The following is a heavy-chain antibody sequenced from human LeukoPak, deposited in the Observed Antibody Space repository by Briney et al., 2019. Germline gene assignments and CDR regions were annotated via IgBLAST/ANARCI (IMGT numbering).Heavy chain of an antibody. CDR1: GGSFSSYA. Sequence: VASVKVSCKASGGSFSSYAISWVRQAPGQGLEWMGGIIPIFGTANYAQKFQGRVTITTDESTSTAYMELSSLRSEDTAVYYCARVRPDTATAGLYYYYYMDVWGKGTTVTVSS. J-gene: IGHJ6*03. CDR3: ARVRPDTATAGLYYYYYMDV. V-gene: IGHV1-69*05. CDR2: IIPIFGTA. D-gene: IGHD5-18*01.